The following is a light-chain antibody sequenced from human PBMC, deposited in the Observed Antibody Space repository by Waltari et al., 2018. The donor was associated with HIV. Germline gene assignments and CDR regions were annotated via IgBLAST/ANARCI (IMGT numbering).Light chain of an antibody. CDR3: ATWDHSLDGVV. CDR2: AYW. CDR1: SSNIANNY. Sequence: QSVLTQPPSVSAAPGQKVSISCTGTSSNIANNYVSWYKRLPGAGPKLLTYAYWGRPSGTPGRFSASNSGTSATLVITGVQTEDEGDYFCATWDHSLDGVVFGGGTTLSVL. V-gene: IGLV1-51*01. J-gene: IGLJ3*02.